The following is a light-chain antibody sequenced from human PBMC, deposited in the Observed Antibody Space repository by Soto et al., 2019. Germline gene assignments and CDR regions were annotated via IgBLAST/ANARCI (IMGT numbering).Light chain of an antibody. V-gene: IGKV1-5*03. Sequence: DIQMTQSPSTLSGSLGDRVTITCRASQTISSSLAWYQQKPGKAPKLLIYKASTLKSGVPSRFSGSGSRTEFTLTISSLPPEDFATYYCQQLERSPSTFGGGTKVDIK. CDR2: KAS. CDR3: QQLERSPST. J-gene: IGKJ4*01. CDR1: QTISSS.